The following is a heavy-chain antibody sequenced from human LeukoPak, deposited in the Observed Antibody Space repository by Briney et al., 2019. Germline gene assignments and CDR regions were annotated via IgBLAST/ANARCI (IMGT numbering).Heavy chain of an antibody. CDR3: VRSGSGSYDY. CDR1: GDSVSSNSAA. J-gene: IGHJ4*02. Sequence: SQTLSLTCAISGDSVSSNSAAWNWIRQSPSRGLEWLGRTYYRSRWYTDYGVSVKGRITINPDTSKNQFSLQLNSVTPEDTAVYYCVRSGSGSYDYWGQGTLVTVSP. D-gene: IGHD1-26*01. V-gene: IGHV6-1*01. CDR2: TYYRSRWYT.